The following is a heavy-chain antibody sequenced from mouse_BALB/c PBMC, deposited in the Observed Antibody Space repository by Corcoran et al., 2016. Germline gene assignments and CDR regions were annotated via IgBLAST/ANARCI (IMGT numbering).Heavy chain of an antibody. D-gene: IGHD1-1*01. CDR2: INPNNGGT. J-gene: IGHJ2*01. CDR1: GYTFTDYN. CDR3: ARRDYFGSSPFDY. Sequence: EVLLQQSGPELVKPGASVKIPCKASGYTFTDYNMDWVKQSHGKSLEWIGDINPNNGGTIYNQKFKGKATLTVDKSSSTDYMELRSLTSEDTAVYYCARRDYFGSSPFDYWGQGTTLTVSS. V-gene: IGHV1-18*01.